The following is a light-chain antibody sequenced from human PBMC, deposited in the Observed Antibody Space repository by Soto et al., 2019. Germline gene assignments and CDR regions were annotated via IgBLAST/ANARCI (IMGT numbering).Light chain of an antibody. CDR3: RHRSFCRLIYT. Sequence: EIVLTQSPATLSLSPGERATLSCRASQDISNYLAWYQQKPGQSPRLLIYDTSNRATGIPARFSGSGSGPDFSLPISSLEPADFSVFYCRHRSFCRLIYTFGRGPKREIK. V-gene: IGKV3-11*01. J-gene: IGKJ2*01. CDR2: DTS. CDR1: QDISNY.